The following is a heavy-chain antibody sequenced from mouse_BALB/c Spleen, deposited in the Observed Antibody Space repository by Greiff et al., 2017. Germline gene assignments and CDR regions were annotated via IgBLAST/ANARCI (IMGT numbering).Heavy chain of an antibody. D-gene: IGHD4-1*01. CDR2: INPDSSTI. Sequence: EVKLLESGGGLVQPGGSLKLSCAASGFDFSRYWMSWVRQAPGKGLEWIGEINPDSSTINYTPSLKDKFIISRDNAKNTLYLQMSKVRSEDTALYYCARRGLGQFAYWGQGTLVTVSA. CDR1: GFDFSRYW. CDR3: ARRGLGQFAY. J-gene: IGHJ3*01. V-gene: IGHV4-1*02.